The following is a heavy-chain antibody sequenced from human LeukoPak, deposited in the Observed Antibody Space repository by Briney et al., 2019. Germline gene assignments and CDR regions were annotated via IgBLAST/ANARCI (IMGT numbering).Heavy chain of an antibody. Sequence: TSETLSLTCTVSGGSVNSGSYYWNWIRQPPGKGLEWIGYIYYSGSTNYNPSLKSRVTISVDTSKNQFSLKLSSVTAADTAVYYCAKAAYSRSYHSDYWGQGTLVTVSS. J-gene: IGHJ4*02. D-gene: IGHD1-26*01. V-gene: IGHV4-61*01. CDR3: AKAAYSRSYHSDY. CDR1: GGSVNSGSYY. CDR2: IYYSGST.